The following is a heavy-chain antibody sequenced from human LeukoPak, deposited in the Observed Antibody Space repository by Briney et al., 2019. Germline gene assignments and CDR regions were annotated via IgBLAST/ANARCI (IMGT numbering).Heavy chain of an antibody. D-gene: IGHD1-20*01. CDR1: GFTFSSYG. J-gene: IGHJ3*02. CDR3: AKGQRYNWDDDAVDM. CDR2: IITRSDRT. V-gene: IGHV3-23*01. Sequence: GSLILSCAASGFTFSSYGMSWVRPAPAKELQWVSRIITRSDRTYYADSVKGRFTISRDNSKNTLYLQMNSLRAEDTAIYYCAKGQRYNWDDDAVDMWGQGTMVIVSS.